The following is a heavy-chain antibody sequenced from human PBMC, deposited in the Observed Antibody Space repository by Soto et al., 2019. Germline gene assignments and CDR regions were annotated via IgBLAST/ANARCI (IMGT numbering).Heavy chain of an antibody. CDR1: GGYISSGVYY. CDR3: ARVMYYDFWSGYLFDY. V-gene: IGHV4-31*03. CDR2: IYYSGST. D-gene: IGHD3-3*01. J-gene: IGHJ4*02. Sequence: SETMSLTCTVSGGYISSGVYYWSWIRQHPGKGLEWIGYIYYSGSTYYNPSLKSRVTISVDTSKNQFSLKLSSVTAADTAVYYCARVMYYDFWSGYLFDYWGQGTLVTVS.